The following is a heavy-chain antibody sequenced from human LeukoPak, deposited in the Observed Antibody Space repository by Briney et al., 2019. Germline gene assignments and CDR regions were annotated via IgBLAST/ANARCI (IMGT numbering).Heavy chain of an antibody. CDR3: ARARSSYYLDY. CDR2: ISSVGSPI. D-gene: IGHD6-13*01. J-gene: IGHJ4*02. V-gene: IGHV3-48*01. CDR1: GFSITSYS. Sequence: GGSLRLSCVASGFSITSYSMNWVRQAPGKGLEWLSYISSVGSPIYYADSVKGRFTISRDIAKNSLFLQMNSLRPEDTAVYYCARARSSYYLDYWGQGTLVTVSS.